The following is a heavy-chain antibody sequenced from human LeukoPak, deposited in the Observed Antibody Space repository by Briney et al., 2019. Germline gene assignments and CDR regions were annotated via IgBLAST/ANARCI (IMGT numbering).Heavy chain of an antibody. Sequence: GGSLRLSCAASRFTFSSYSMNWVRQAPGKGLEWVSSISSSGNYIYYADSVKGRFTISRDNAKNSLYLQMNSLRAEDTAVYYCAKLVMTDYFDYWGQGTLVTVSS. D-gene: IGHD1-26*01. V-gene: IGHV3-21*04. J-gene: IGHJ4*02. CDR3: AKLVMTDYFDY. CDR1: RFTFSSYS. CDR2: ISSSGNYI.